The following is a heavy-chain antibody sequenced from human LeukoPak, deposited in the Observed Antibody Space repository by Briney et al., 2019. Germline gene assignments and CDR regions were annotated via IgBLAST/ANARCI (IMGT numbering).Heavy chain of an antibody. CDR3: ARLSSWAKFDY. Sequence: SETLSLTCTVSGGSIGSSSYYWGWIRQPPGKGLEWIGSIYYSGSTYHNPSLKSRVTISVDTSKNQSSLKLSSVTAADTAVYYCARLSSWAKFDYWGQGTLVTVSS. D-gene: IGHD6-13*01. CDR1: GGSIGSSSYY. J-gene: IGHJ4*02. CDR2: IYYSGST. V-gene: IGHV4-39*01.